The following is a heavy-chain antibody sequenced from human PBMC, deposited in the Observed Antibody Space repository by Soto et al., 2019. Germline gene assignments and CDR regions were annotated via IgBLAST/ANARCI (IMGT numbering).Heavy chain of an antibody. J-gene: IGHJ4*02. Sequence: TGGSLRLSCAASGLTCRSYAMSWVRQAPGKGLEWVSAISGSGGSTYYADSVKGRFTISRDNSKNTLYLQMNSLRAEDTAVYYCAKDAYIAARHGGFDYWGQGTLVTVSS. D-gene: IGHD6-6*01. CDR1: GLTCRSYA. CDR3: AKDAYIAARHGGFDY. V-gene: IGHV3-23*01. CDR2: ISGSGGST.